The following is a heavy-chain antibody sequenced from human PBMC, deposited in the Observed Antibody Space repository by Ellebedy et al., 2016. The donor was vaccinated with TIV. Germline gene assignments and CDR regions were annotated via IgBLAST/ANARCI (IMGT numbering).Heavy chain of an antibody. Sequence: GESLKISCAASGFTFSSYPMNWVRQAPGKGLEWVSAISDTGGSTYYADSVKGRFTISRDNSKNTLYLQMHSLRAEDTAVYFCGTVATTLDYWGQGTLVTVSS. V-gene: IGHV3-23*01. CDR1: GFTFSSYP. D-gene: IGHD5-24*01. CDR2: ISDTGGST. J-gene: IGHJ4*02. CDR3: GTVATTLDY.